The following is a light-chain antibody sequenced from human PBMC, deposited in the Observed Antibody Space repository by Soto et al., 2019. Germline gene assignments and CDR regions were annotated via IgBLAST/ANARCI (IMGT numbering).Light chain of an antibody. Sequence: QSALTQPASVSGSPGQSIAISCTGTSRNVGAHNYVSWYQQHPGKAPKLMIYDVSNRPSGVSTRFSGFKSGNTASLTISGLQAEDEADYYCSSYTGTTTLVIFGGGTKVTVL. CDR2: DVS. V-gene: IGLV2-14*03. CDR1: SRNVGAHNY. CDR3: SSYTGTTTLVI. J-gene: IGLJ2*01.